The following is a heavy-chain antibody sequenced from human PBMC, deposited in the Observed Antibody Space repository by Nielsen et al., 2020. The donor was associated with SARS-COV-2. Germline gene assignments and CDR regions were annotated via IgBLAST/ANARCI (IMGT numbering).Heavy chain of an antibody. J-gene: IGHJ5*02. D-gene: IGHD6-13*01. Sequence: SGPTLVQPTQTLTLTCTFSGFSLSTSGVGVGWIRQPPGKALEWLALIYWDDDKRYSPSMKSRLTITKDTSKNQVVLTMTNIDPVDTATYYCAHRTPSIAASENWFDPWGQGTLVTVSS. CDR1: GFSLSTSGVG. V-gene: IGHV2-5*02. CDR3: AHRTPSIAASENWFDP. CDR2: IYWDDDK.